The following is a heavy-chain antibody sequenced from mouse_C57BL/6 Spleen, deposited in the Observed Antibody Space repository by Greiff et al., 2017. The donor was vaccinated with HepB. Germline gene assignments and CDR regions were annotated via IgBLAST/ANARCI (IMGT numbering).Heavy chain of an antibody. V-gene: IGHV1-43*01. CDR2: INPSTGGT. CDR1: GYSFTGYY. D-gene: IGHD3-2*02. J-gene: IGHJ3*01. CDR3: ARVTAQATWFAY. Sequence: VQLQQSGPELVKPGASVKISCKASGYSFTGYYMHWVKQSSEKSLEWIGEINPSTGGTSYNQKFTGKATLTVDKSSSTAYMQLKSLTSEYSAVYYCARVTAQATWFAYWGQGTLVTVSA.